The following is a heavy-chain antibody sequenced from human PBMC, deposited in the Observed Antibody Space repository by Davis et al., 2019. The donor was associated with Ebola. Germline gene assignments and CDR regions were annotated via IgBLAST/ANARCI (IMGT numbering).Heavy chain of an antibody. CDR3: ARGGGSSWSNYYYYGMDV. D-gene: IGHD6-13*01. J-gene: IGHJ6*02. V-gene: IGHV1-69*13. CDR1: GYTFTSYG. CDR2: IIPIFGTA. Sequence: SVKVSCKASGYTFTSYGISWVRQAPGQGLEWMGGIIPIFGTANYAQKFQGRVTITADESTSTAYMELSSLRSEDTAVYYCARGGGSSWSNYYYYGMDVWGQGTTVTVSS.